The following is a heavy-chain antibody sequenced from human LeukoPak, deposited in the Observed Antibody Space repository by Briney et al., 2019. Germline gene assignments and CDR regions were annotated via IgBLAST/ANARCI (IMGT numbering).Heavy chain of an antibody. CDR2: IRYDGSNK. CDR1: GFTFSSYG. D-gene: IGHD4-11*01. Sequence: PGGSLRLSCAASGFTFSSYGMHWVRQAPGKGLEWVAFIRYDGSNKYYADSVKGRFTISRDNSKNTLYLQMNSLSAEDTALYYCAKNDYSNFPGAFDMWGQGTMVTLFS. J-gene: IGHJ3*02. CDR3: AKNDYSNFPGAFDM. V-gene: IGHV3-30*02.